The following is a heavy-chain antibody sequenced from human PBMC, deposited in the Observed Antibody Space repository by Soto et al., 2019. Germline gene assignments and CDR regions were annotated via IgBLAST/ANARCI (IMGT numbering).Heavy chain of an antibody. CDR2: INGGNGNT. V-gene: IGHV1-3*01. CDR3: ATIAAAGAPDY. Sequence: QVQLEQSGAEVKRPGASVKVSCKASGYSFTNYAFHWVRQAPGQGLEWMGWINGGNGNTKYSQNFQDRVTITRDTSASTAYVELSSLTSEDTAVYYCATIAAAGAPDYWGQGTLVTVSS. D-gene: IGHD6-25*01. CDR1: GYSFTNYA. J-gene: IGHJ4*02.